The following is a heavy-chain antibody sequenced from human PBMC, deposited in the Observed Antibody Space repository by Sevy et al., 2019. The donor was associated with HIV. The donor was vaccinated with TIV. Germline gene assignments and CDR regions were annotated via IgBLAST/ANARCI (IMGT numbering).Heavy chain of an antibody. J-gene: IGHJ4*02. V-gene: IGHV3-74*01. CDR2: TNGDGTVT. CDR1: GFTFSNYW. CDR3: VRDFRASDY. Sequence: GGSLRLSCAASGFTFSNYWIHWVRQAPGKGLVWLSRTNGDGTVTNYADSVKGRFTISRDNAKNTLYLQMHSLRAEDTAVYYCVRDFRASDYWGQGTLVTVSS.